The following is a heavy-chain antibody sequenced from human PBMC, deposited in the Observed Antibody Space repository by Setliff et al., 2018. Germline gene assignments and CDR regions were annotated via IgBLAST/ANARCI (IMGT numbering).Heavy chain of an antibody. Sequence: PSETLSLTCTVSGGSISISGYFWGWIRQPPGKGLEWIGSTSYSGTTYSNSSLKSRLSISVDTYKNQFSLRLTSVTAADTAVYFCARHSNTRPVDFWGQGTLVTVSS. D-gene: IGHD2-2*01. V-gene: IGHV4-39*01. CDR3: ARHSNTRPVDF. CDR1: GGSISISGYF. CDR2: TSYSGTT. J-gene: IGHJ4*02.